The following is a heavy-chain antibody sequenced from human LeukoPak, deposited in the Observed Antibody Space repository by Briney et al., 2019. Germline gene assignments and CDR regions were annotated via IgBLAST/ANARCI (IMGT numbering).Heavy chain of an antibody. J-gene: IGHJ6*03. Sequence: PGGSLRLSCAASGFTFSDYSMKWVRQAPGKGLEWVSSISSASSYKYYGDSVKGRFTISRDNAKNSLYLQMNSLRAEDTAVYYCARHPFKADFWSGYPNSYYYYYMDVWGKGTTVTVSS. V-gene: IGHV3-21*01. CDR3: ARHPFKADFWSGYPNSYYYYYMDV. CDR2: ISSASSYK. CDR1: GFTFSDYS. D-gene: IGHD3-3*01.